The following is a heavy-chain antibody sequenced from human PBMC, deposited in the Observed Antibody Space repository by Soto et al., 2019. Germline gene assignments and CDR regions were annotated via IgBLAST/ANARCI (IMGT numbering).Heavy chain of an antibody. CDR1: GGSISSGGYS. V-gene: IGHV4-30-2*01. CDR3: ARYRKNYYDSSGYYYWFDP. Sequence: NPSETLSLTCAVSGGSISSGGYSWSWIRQPPGKGLEWIGYIYHSGSTYYNPSLKSRVTISVDRSKNQFPLRLSSVTAADTAVYYCARYRKNYYDSSGYYYWFDPWGQGTLVTVSS. CDR2: IYHSGST. J-gene: IGHJ5*02. D-gene: IGHD3-22*01.